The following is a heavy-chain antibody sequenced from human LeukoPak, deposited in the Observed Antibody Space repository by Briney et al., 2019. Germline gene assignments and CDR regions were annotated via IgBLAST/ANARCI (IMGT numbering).Heavy chain of an antibody. CDR1: DYTFTSYG. D-gene: IGHD3-3*01. CDR2: ISAYNGNT. V-gene: IGHV1-18*01. J-gene: IGHJ5*02. CDR3: ARDRRAITIFGVVTREGFDP. Sequence: GASVKVSCKASDYTFTSYGISWVRQAPGQGLEWMGWISAYNGNTNYAQKLQGRVTMTTDTSTSTAYMGLRSPRSDDTAVYYCARDRRAITIFGVVTREGFDPWGQGTLVTVSS.